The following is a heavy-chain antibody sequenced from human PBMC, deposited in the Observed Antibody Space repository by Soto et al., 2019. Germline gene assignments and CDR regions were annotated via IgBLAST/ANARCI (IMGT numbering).Heavy chain of an antibody. V-gene: IGHV4-34*01. D-gene: IGHD3-10*01. CDR2: INHGGST. CDR3: AREGRYYASGRFWWFDP. J-gene: IGHJ5*02. Sequence: SETLSLTCAVYGGSFSDYYWSWIRQPPGKGLKWIGEINHGGSTNYNPSLKSRVTISVDTSKNQFSLKLSSVTAADTAVYYCAREGRYYASGRFWWFDPWGQGTLVTVSS. CDR1: GGSFSDYY.